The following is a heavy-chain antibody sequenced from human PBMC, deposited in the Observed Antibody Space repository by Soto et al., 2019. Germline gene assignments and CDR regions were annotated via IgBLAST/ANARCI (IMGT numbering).Heavy chain of an antibody. CDR2: ISSSSSYT. J-gene: IGHJ3*02. Sequence: GGSLRLSCAASGFTFSDYYMSWIRQAPGKGLEWVSYISSSSSYTNYADSVKGRFTISRDNAKNSLYLQMNSLRAEGTAVYYCAKDDSYSYGYIPFVVVTAIAAFDIWGQGTMVTVSS. D-gene: IGHD2-21*02. CDR1: GFTFSDYY. V-gene: IGHV3-11*06. CDR3: AKDDSYSYGYIPFVVVTAIAAFDI.